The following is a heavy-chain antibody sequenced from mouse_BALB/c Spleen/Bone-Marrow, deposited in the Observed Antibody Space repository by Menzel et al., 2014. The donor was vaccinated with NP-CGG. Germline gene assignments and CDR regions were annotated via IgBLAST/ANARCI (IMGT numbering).Heavy chain of an antibody. J-gene: IGHJ2*01. CDR1: GLNIKDYY. CDR3: NAEHGNYHYFDY. D-gene: IGHD2-1*01. CDR2: IDPGNGDT. V-gene: IGHV14-4*02. Sequence: EVQLQQSGAELVRSGASVKLSCTASGLNIKDYYMHWVKQRPEQGLEWIGWIDPGNGDTEYAPKFQGKATMTADTSSNTACLQLSSLTSEDTAVYYCNAEHGNYHYFDYWGQGSTLTVSS.